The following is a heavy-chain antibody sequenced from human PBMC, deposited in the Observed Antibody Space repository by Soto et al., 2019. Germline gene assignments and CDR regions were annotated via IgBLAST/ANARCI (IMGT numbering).Heavy chain of an antibody. CDR1: GGSTSGHY. J-gene: IGHJ4*02. D-gene: IGHD3-22*01. Sequence: SETLSLTCTVSGGSTSGHYWSWIRQPPGKGLEWIGYIYSSGSPHHNPSLKSRVIISVDTSTNQCSLTLSSMTAADTAVYYCALRSMAVVPEYWGQGTLVPSPQ. CDR3: ALRSMAVVPEY. CDR2: IYSSGSP. V-gene: IGHV4-59*11.